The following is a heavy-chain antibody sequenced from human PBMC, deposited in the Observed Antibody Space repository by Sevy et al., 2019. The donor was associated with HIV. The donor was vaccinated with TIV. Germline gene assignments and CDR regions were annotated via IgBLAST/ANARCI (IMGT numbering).Heavy chain of an antibody. D-gene: IGHD1-7*01. V-gene: IGHV4-59*08. CDR2: IYYSGST. Sequence: SETLSLTCTVSGGSISSYYWSWIRRPPGKGLEWIGYIYYSGSTNYNPSLKSRVTISVDTSKNQFSLKLSSVTAADTAVYYCARHNWNYAEAPHYYYYYYMDVWGKGTTVTVSS. J-gene: IGHJ6*03. CDR1: GGSISSYY. CDR3: ARHNWNYAEAPHYYYYYYMDV.